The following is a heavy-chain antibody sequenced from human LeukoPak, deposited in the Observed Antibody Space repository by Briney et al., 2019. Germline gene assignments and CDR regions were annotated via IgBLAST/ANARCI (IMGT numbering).Heavy chain of an antibody. J-gene: IGHJ4*02. D-gene: IGHD3-10*02. Sequence: PSETLSLTCTVSGVSISSYYWSWIRQPPGKGLEWNGYIYTSGSTNHNPSLKSRVTISVDTSKNQFSLKLSSVTAADTAVYYCARHVSTSESENFDYWGQGTLVTVSS. CDR2: IYTSGST. CDR3: ARHVSTSESENFDY. V-gene: IGHV4-4*09. CDR1: GVSISSYY.